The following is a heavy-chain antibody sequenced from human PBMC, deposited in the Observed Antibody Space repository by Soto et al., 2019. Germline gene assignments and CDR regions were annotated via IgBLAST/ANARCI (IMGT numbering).Heavy chain of an antibody. J-gene: IGHJ4*02. V-gene: IGHV1-18*01. D-gene: IGHD4-17*01. CDR3: ARGVLSGHRSSTVTTVDY. CDR2: ISAYNGNT. Sequence: ASVKVSCKASGYTFTSYGISWVRQAPGQGLEWMGWISAYNGNTNYAQKLQGRVTMTTDTSTSTAYMELRSLRSDDTAVYYCARGVLSGHRSSTVTTVDYWGQGTLVTVSS. CDR1: GYTFTSYG.